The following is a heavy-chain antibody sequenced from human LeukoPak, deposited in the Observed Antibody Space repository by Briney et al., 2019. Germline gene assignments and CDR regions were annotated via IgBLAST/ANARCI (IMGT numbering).Heavy chain of an antibody. Sequence: GGSLRLSCAASGFTFSSYGMSWVRQAPGKGLEWVSVISGSGGNTYYADSVKGRFTISRDNSKNTLYLQMNSLRAEDTAIYYCAKDGAWLRFDDWGQGILVSVSS. D-gene: IGHD5-12*01. V-gene: IGHV3-23*01. CDR1: GFTFSSYG. J-gene: IGHJ4*02. CDR3: AKDGAWLRFDD. CDR2: ISGSGGNT.